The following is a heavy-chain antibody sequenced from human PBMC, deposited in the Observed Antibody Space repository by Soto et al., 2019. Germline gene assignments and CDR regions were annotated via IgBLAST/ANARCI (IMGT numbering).Heavy chain of an antibody. CDR3: ARTADDSYWFDP. CDR2: IYYSGST. J-gene: IGHJ5*02. CDR1: GGSISSGDCY. V-gene: IGHV4-30-4*01. Sequence: SETLSLTCTVSGGSISSGDCYWSWIRQPPGKGLEWIGYIYYSGSTYYNPSLRSRVTISVDTSKNQFSLKLSSVTAADTAVYYCARTADDSYWFDPWGQGTLVTVSS. D-gene: IGHD1-1*01.